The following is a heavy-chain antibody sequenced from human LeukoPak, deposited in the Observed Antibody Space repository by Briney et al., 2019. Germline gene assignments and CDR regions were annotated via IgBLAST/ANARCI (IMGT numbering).Heavy chain of an antibody. V-gene: IGHV3-53*01. CDR2: IYSGGTT. Sequence: GGSLRLSCAASGFTVSSNYVYWVRQAPGKGLEWVSVIYSGGTTYYAASVKGRFTISRDTSKNTLYLQMNSLRAEDTAVYHCASRVDYFDYWGQGTLVTVSS. J-gene: IGHJ4*02. CDR3: ASRVDYFDY. CDR1: GFTVSSNY.